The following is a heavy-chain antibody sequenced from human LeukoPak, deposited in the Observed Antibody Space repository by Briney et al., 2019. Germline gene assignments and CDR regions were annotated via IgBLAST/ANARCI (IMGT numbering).Heavy chain of an antibody. CDR2: IIPIFGTA. CDR1: GGTFISYA. J-gene: IGHJ5*02. D-gene: IGHD2-2*01. V-gene: IGHV1-69*05. CDR3: ARVPDPYCSSTSCYPDGGRWFDP. Sequence: ASVKVSCKASGGTFISYAISWVRQAPGQGLEWMGGIIPIFGTANYAQKFQGRVTITTDESTSTASMELSSLRSEDTAVYYCARVPDPYCSSTSCYPDGGRWFDPWGQGTLVTVSS.